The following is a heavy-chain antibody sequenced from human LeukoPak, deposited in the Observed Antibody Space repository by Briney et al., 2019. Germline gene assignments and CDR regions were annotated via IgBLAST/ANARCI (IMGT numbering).Heavy chain of an antibody. CDR1: GYTFTSYG. Sequence: ASVKVSCKASGYTFTSYGISWVRQAPGQGLEWMGWISAYNGNTNYAQKLQGRVTMTTDTSTSTAYMELRSLRSDDTAVYYCARAVRKGDYYYYYYMDVWGKGTTVTVYS. CDR2: ISAYNGNT. V-gene: IGHV1-18*01. CDR3: ARAVRKGDYYYYYYMDV. J-gene: IGHJ6*03. D-gene: IGHD3-16*01.